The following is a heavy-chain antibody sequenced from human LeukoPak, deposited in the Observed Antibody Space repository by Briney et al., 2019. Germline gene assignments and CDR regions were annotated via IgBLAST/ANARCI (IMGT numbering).Heavy chain of an antibody. D-gene: IGHD6-19*01. Sequence: PGGSLRLSCAASGFTFSSYSMNWVRQAPGKGLEWVSSISSSSSYIYYADSLKGRFTISRDNAKNSLYLQMNSLRAEDTAVYYCARGGENSGFDYWGQGTLVIVSS. J-gene: IGHJ4*02. CDR3: ARGGENSGFDY. CDR2: ISSSSSYI. V-gene: IGHV3-21*01. CDR1: GFTFSSYS.